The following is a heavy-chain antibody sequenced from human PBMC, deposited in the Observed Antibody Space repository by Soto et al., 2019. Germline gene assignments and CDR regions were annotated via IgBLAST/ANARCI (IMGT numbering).Heavy chain of an antibody. Sequence: PGESLKISCKGSGYSFTSYWIGWVRQMPGKGLEWMGIIYPGDSDTRYSPSFQGQVTISADKSISTAYLQWSSLKASDTAMYYCARCETAAAGNPSYYYGMDVWGQGTTVTVSS. D-gene: IGHD6-13*01. CDR3: ARCETAAAGNPSYYYGMDV. CDR1: GYSFTSYW. V-gene: IGHV5-51*01. CDR2: IYPGDSDT. J-gene: IGHJ6*02.